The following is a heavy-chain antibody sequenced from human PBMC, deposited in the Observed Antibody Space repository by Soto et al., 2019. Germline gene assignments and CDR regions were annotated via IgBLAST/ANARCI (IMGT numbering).Heavy chain of an antibody. CDR3: ANATGYSYGLYSDD. J-gene: IGHJ4*02. V-gene: IGHV3-23*01. CDR2: ISGSDDSP. Sequence: EVPLLESGGGLVQPGRSLRLSCAASGFTFSSYTMHWVRQAPGKGLEWVSTISGSDDSPYYADSVKGRFTISRDNSRITLYLQMTSLRAEDTAVYYCANATGYSYGLYSDDWGQGTLVAVSS. CDR1: GFTFSSYT. D-gene: IGHD5-18*01.